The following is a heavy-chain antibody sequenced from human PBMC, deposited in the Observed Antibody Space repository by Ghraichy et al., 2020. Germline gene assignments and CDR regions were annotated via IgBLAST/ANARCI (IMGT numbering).Heavy chain of an antibody. V-gene: IGHV3-21*01. CDR3: ARETWRVGATAPADS. Sequence: GESLNISCAASGFSFSSYSMNWVRQAPGKGLEWVSSISGSSSYIYYADSVKGRFTISRDNAKNSLFLQMNSLRAEDTAVYYCARETWRVGATAPADSWGQGTLVTVSS. CDR1: GFSFSSYS. J-gene: IGHJ4*02. D-gene: IGHD1-26*01. CDR2: ISGSSSYI.